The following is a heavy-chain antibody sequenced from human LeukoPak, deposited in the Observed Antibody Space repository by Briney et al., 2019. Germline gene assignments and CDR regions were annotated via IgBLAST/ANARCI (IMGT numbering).Heavy chain of an antibody. CDR1: GFTFSNYA. CDR3: AKTLGGSYLIFDY. D-gene: IGHD1-26*01. J-gene: IGHJ4*02. V-gene: IGHV3-23*01. Sequence: GGSLRLSCAASGFTFSNYAMSWVRQAPGKGLEWVSGINGGGGSTYYADSVKGRFTISRDNSKNTLFVQVNGLRAEDTAIYYCAKTLGGSYLIFDYWGQGTLVTVSS. CDR2: INGGGGST.